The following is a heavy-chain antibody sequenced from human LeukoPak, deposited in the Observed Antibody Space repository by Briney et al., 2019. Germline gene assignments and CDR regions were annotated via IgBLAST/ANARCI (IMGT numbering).Heavy chain of an antibody. J-gene: IGHJ5*02. D-gene: IGHD3-10*01. Sequence: KASETLSLTCTVSGGSISSYYWSWIRQPPGKGLEWIGEINHSGSTNYNPSLKSRVTISVDTSKNQFSLKLSSVTAADTAVYYCARHGMVRGVIIRWPYNWFDPWGQGTLVTVSS. CDR2: INHSGST. CDR1: GGSISSYY. CDR3: ARHGMVRGVIIRWPYNWFDP. V-gene: IGHV4-34*01.